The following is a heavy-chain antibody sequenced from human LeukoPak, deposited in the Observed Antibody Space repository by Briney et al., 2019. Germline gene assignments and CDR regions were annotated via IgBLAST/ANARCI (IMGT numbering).Heavy chain of an antibody. CDR1: GGTFSSYA. CDR2: IIPIFGTT. CDR3: ARDRTMVRALPIEELRKLGSDGMDV. Sequence: ASLKVSCTASGGTFSSYAISWVRQAPGQGLEWVGGIIPIFGTTNYAQTFQGRVTITADESTSTAYMELSSLRSEDTAVYYCARDRTMVRALPIEELRKLGSDGMDVWGKGTTVTVSS. D-gene: IGHD3-10*01. V-gene: IGHV1-69*13. J-gene: IGHJ6*04.